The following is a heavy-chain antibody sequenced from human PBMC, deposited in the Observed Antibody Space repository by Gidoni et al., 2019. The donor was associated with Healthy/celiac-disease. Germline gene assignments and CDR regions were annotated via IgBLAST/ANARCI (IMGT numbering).Heavy chain of an antibody. V-gene: IGHV3-23*01. CDR3: AKSPYYDFWSGYSSYYYYGMDV. J-gene: IGHJ6*02. D-gene: IGHD3-3*01. CDR1: GFTFSSYA. Sequence: EVQLLESGGGLVQPGGSLRLSCAASGFTFSSYAMRWVRQAPGKGLEWVSAISGSGGSTYYADSVKGRFTIARDNSKNTLYLQMNSLRAEDTAVYYCAKSPYYDFWSGYSSYYYYGMDVWGQGITVTVSS. CDR2: ISGSGGST.